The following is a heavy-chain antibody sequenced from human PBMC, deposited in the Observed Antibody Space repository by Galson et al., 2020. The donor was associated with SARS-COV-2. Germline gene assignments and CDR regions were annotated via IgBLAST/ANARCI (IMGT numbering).Heavy chain of an antibody. D-gene: IGHD3-22*01. CDR1: GVSVISGGNY. CDR2: IFSSVTT. CDR3: ARGRFYDSTGYSTSYYFDS. V-gene: IGHV4-31*03. Sequence: SETLSLTCTVSGVSVISGGNYWTWIRQHPGKGLEWIGHIFSSVTTYYSPSLKSRVTISVDTSQNQFSLRLNSVTAADTAVYYCARGRFYDSTGYSTSYYFDSWGQGTLVTVSS. J-gene: IGHJ4*02.